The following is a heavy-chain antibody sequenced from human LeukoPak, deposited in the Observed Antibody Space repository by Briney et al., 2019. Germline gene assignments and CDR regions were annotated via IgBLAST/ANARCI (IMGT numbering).Heavy chain of an antibody. Sequence: AASVKVPCKASGYTFTNYYIHWVRQAPGQGLEWMGMINPSGGGTTYPQKLQDRVTMTRDTSTSTVYMELSSLRSDDTAVYYCAREILGGVGATKYWGQGTLVTVSS. CDR2: INPSGGGT. V-gene: IGHV1-46*01. J-gene: IGHJ4*02. CDR1: GYTFTNYY. CDR3: AREILGGVGATKY. D-gene: IGHD1-26*01.